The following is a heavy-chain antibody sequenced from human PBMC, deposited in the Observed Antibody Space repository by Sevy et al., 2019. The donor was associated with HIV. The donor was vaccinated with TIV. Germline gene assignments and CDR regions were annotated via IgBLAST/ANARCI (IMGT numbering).Heavy chain of an antibody. CDR2: IFSGGST. CDR1: GFTVNDKY. V-gene: IGHV3-66*02. J-gene: IGHJ4*02. CDR3: VSLFLSYRSGWSYFDY. D-gene: IGHD6-19*01. Sequence: GGSLRLSCAISGFTVNDKYIIWVRQAPGKGLEWVSVIFSGGSTYCADSAKGRFTISRDNSKNTVDLQMNSVRAEDTAIYYCVSLFLSYRSGWSYFDYWGQGTLVTVSS.